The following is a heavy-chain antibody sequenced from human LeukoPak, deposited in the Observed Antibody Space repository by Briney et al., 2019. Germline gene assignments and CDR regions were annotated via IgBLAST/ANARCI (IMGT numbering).Heavy chain of an antibody. J-gene: IGHJ4*02. V-gene: IGHV4-59*02. CDR3: ARIHRYCSGGACYVLDN. CDR2: VYYSGST. D-gene: IGHD2-15*01. Sequence: SETLSLTCVVSGGSVSGYYWGWIRRPPGRGLEWIGYVYYSGSTNYNPSFKSRITISVDTSRNQFSLQLSSVTAADTAVYYCARIHRYCSGGACYVLDNWGQGTLVAVSS. CDR1: GGSVSGYY.